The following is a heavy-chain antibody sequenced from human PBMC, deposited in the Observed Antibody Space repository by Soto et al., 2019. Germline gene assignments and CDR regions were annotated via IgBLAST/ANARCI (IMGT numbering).Heavy chain of an antibody. CDR2: IWYDGGNK. V-gene: IGHV3-33*01. CDR1: GFTFSSYG. D-gene: IGHD3-16*01. CDR3: ARGPGGESAGWLDP. J-gene: IGHJ5*02. Sequence: GGSLTLSCAASGFTFSSYGIHWVRQAPAKGLEWVAVIWYDGGNKYYADSVKGRFTMSRDNSKNRLWLQMNSLRTEDTAVYYCARGPGGESAGWLDPWGQGTLVTVSS.